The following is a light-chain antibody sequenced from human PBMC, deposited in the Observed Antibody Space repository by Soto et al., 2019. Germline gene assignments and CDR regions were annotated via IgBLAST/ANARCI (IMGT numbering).Light chain of an antibody. CDR2: DAS. J-gene: IGKJ4*01. CDR1: QSIRSW. V-gene: IGKV1-5*01. CDR3: QQSNSFPRT. Sequence: IQMTQSPSTLSASVGDRVTITCRASQSIRSWLAWYQQKPGKAPKVLIYDASSLESGVPSRFSGSGSGTEFTLTISSLQPDDFATYYCQQSNSFPRTFGGGTKVDIK.